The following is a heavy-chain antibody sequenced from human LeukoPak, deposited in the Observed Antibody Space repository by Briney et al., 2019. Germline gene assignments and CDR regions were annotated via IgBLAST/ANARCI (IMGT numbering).Heavy chain of an antibody. J-gene: IGHJ6*03. Sequence: KPSETLSLTCTVSGGSISSYYWSWIRQPPGKGLEWIGYIYYSGSTNYNPSLKSRVTISVDTSKNQFSLKLSSVTAADTAVYYCARADIVATITGYYYYMDVWGKGTTVTVSS. D-gene: IGHD5-12*01. V-gene: IGHV4-59*01. CDR2: IYYSGST. CDR3: ARADIVATITGYYYYMDV. CDR1: GGSISSYY.